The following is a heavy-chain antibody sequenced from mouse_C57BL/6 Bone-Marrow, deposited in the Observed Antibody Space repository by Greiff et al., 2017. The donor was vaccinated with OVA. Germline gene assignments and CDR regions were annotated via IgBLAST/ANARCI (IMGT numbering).Heavy chain of an antibody. D-gene: IGHD1-1*01. V-gene: IGHV1-20*01. CDR1: GYSFTGYF. CDR2: INPYNGDT. Sequence: VQLKQSGPELVKPGDSVKISCKASGYSFTGYFMNWVMQSHGKSLEWIGRINPYNGDTFYNQKFKGKATLTVDKSSSTAHMELRSLTSEDSAVYYCARSYYYGSSYGYWGQGTTLTVSS. CDR3: ARSYYYGSSYGY. J-gene: IGHJ2*01.